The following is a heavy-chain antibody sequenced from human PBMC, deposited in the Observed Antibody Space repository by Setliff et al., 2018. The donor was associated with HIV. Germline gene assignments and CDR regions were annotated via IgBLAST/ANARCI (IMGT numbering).Heavy chain of an antibody. CDR1: GGTFSSYT. CDR2: IIPIFGTT. CDR3: ARIPNHSSGFDY. J-gene: IGHJ4*02. Sequence: SVKVSCKASGGTFSSYTISWVRQAPGQGLEWMGGIIPIFGTTNYAQKFQGRVTITADESTSTAYMELSSLRSEDTAVYYCARIPNHSSGFDYWGQGTPVTV. D-gene: IGHD3-22*01. V-gene: IGHV1-69*13.